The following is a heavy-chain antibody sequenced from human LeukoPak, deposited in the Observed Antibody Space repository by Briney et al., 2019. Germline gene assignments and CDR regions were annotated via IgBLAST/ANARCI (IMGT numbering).Heavy chain of an antibody. D-gene: IGHD3-10*01. CDR3: AREWFPPLGYYYMDV. J-gene: IGHJ6*03. Sequence: SETLSLTCAVYGGSFSGYYWSWIRQPPGKGLEWIGEINHSGSTNYNPSLKSRVTISVDTSKNQFSLKLSSVTAAYTAVYYCAREWFPPLGYYYMDVWGKGTTVTVSS. V-gene: IGHV4-34*01. CDR1: GGSFSGYY. CDR2: INHSGST.